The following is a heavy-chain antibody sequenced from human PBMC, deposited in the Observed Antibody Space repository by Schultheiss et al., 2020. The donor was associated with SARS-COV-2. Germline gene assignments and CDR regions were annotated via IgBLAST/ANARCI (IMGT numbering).Heavy chain of an antibody. CDR2: IYYSGST. V-gene: IGHV4-39*01. J-gene: IGHJ4*02. D-gene: IGHD1/OR15-1a*01. CDR3: ARQNNGVELDRSGFDY. Sequence: GSLRLSCAASGFTFSSYAMSWVRQAPGKGLEWIGSIYYSGSTYYNPSLNSRVTISLDTSTNQFSLMLSSVTAADTAVSYCARQNNGVELDRSGFDYWGQGTLVTVSS. CDR1: GFTFSSYA.